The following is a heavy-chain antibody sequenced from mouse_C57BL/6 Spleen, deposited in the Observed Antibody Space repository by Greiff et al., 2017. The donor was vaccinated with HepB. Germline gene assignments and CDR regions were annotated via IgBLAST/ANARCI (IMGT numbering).Heavy chain of an antibody. CDR1: GFTFSDYG. Sequence: EVKLMDSGGGLVKPGGSLKLSCAASGFTFSDYGMHWVRQAPEKGLEWVAYISSGSSTIYYADTVKGRFTISRDNAKNTLFLQMTSLRSEDTAMYYCDRPLSTMVTSWFGYWGEGTLVTVSA. D-gene: IGHD2-1*01. J-gene: IGHJ3*01. CDR3: DRPLSTMVTSWFGY. CDR2: ISSGSSTI. V-gene: IGHV5-17*01.